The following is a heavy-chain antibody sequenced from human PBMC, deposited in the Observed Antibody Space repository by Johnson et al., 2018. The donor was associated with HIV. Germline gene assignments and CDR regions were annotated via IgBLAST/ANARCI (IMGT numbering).Heavy chain of an antibody. CDR3: AKDRTNWCYEAFDL. D-gene: IGHD2-15*01. V-gene: IGHV3-13*01. CDR2: IGTAGDT. J-gene: IGHJ3*01. CDR1: GFTFSSYD. Sequence: VQLVESGGGVVQPGRSLRLSCAASGFTFSSYDMHWVRQATGKGLEWVSAIGTAGDTYYPGSVKGRFTIFRDNSENTLYLQMNRLRAEDTAVYYCAKDRTNWCYEAFDLWGQGTLVTVSS.